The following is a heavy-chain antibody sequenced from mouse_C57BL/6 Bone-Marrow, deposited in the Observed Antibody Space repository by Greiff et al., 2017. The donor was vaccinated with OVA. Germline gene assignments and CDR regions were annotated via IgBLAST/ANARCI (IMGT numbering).Heavy chain of an antibody. CDR1: GYTFTSYW. D-gene: IGHD2-5*01. Sequence: QVQLQQPGAELVKPGASVKLSCKASGYTFTSYWMHWVKQRPGQGLEWIGMIHPNSGSTNYNEKFKSKATLTVDQSSSTAYMQLSSLTSEDSAVYYCAAYYSNLAYWGQGTLVTVSA. J-gene: IGHJ3*01. CDR2: IHPNSGST. CDR3: AAYYSNLAY. V-gene: IGHV1-64*01.